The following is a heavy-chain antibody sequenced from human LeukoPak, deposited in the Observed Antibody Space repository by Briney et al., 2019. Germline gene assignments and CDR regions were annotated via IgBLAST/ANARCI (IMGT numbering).Heavy chain of an antibody. V-gene: IGHV4-59*08. D-gene: IGHD6-25*01. CDR3: ARGGYRYGMDV. CDR1: SGSISNYY. J-gene: IGHJ6*02. Sequence: SETLSLTCSVSSGSISNYYRSWIRQPPGKGLEWIGYIYYSGSTNYNPSLKSRVTISVDTSKNQFSLKLSSVTAADTAVYYCARGGYRYGMDVWGQGTTVTVSS. CDR2: IYYSGST.